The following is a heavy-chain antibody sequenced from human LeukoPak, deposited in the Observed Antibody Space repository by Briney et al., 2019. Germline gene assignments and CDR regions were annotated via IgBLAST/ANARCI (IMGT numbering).Heavy chain of an antibody. CDR2: IRYDGSNK. V-gene: IGHV3-30*02. Sequence: GGSPRLSCAASGFTFSSYGMHWVRQAPGKGLEWVAFIRYDGSNKYYADSVKGRFTISRDNSKNTLYLQMNSLRAEDTAVYYCAKGRGVTTLGFDYWGQGTLVTVSS. CDR3: AKGRGVTTLGFDY. D-gene: IGHD4-23*01. J-gene: IGHJ4*02. CDR1: GFTFSSYG.